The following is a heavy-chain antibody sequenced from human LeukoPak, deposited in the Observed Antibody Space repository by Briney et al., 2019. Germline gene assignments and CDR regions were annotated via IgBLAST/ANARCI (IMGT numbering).Heavy chain of an antibody. CDR3: ARALTKTYYFDY. D-gene: IGHD4/OR15-4a*01. J-gene: IGHJ4*02. CDR2: ISSSSSYI. Sequence: PGGSLRLSCAASGFTFSSYSMNWVRQAPGKGLEWVSSISSSSSYIYYADSVKGRFAISRDNAKNSLYLQMNSLRAEDTAVYYCARALTKTYYFDYWGQGTLVTVSS. CDR1: GFTFSSYS. V-gene: IGHV3-21*01.